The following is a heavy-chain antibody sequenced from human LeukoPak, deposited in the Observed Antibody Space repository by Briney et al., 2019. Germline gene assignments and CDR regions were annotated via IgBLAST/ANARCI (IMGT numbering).Heavy chain of an antibody. D-gene: IGHD3-10*01. CDR1: GFTLDEYA. CDR2: ISWNSGNI. V-gene: IGHV3-9*01. J-gene: IGHJ3*02. Sequence: GGSLRLSCAASGFTLDEYAMHWVRQAPGKGLEWVSGISWNSGNIGYADSVKGRFTISRDNATNSLYLQMNSLRAEDTAVYYCAKGAIVWFREFGGKGHNGAFDIWGQGTMVTVSS. CDR3: AKGAIVWFREFGGKGHNGAFDI.